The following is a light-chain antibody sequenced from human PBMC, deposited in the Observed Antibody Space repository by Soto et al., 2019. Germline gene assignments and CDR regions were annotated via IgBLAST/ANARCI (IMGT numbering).Light chain of an antibody. V-gene: IGLV2-14*01. Sequence: QSALTQPASVSGSPGQSITISCTGTSTDVGRYKYVSWYQQHPGKVPKLIIYEVSNRPSGVPSRFSGSKSGNTASLTISGLQAEDEAHYFCSSYTASSARVFGGGTKLTVL. J-gene: IGLJ3*02. CDR2: EVS. CDR3: SSYTASSARV. CDR1: STDVGRYKY.